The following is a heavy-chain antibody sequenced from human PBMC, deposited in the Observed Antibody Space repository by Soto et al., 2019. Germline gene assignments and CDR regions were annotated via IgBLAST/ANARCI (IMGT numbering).Heavy chain of an antibody. CDR2: ISGSGGST. CDR3: AKKNADIVVVPAACPDY. D-gene: IGHD2-2*01. V-gene: IGHV3-23*01. CDR1: GFTFSSYA. Sequence: PGGSLRLSCAASGFTFSSYAMSWVRQAPGKGLEWVSAISGSGGSTYYADSVKGRFTISRDNSKNTLYLQMNSLRAEDTAVYYCAKKNADIVVVPAACPDYWGQGTLVSVSS. J-gene: IGHJ4*02.